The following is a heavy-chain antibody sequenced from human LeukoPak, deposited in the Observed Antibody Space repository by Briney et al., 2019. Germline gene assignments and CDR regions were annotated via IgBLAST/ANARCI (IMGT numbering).Heavy chain of an antibody. V-gene: IGHV1-2*02. D-gene: IGHD3-10*01. CDR1: GYSFTGRY. J-gene: IGHJ4*02. Sequence: ASVKVSCKASGYSFTGRYMHWVRQAPGQGLEWMGWINPKSGGTNYAQKFQGRVTMTRNTSISTAYMELSSLRSEDTAVYYCARGTFGELFVDYWGQGTLVTVSS. CDR3: ARGTFGELFVDY. CDR2: INPKSGGT.